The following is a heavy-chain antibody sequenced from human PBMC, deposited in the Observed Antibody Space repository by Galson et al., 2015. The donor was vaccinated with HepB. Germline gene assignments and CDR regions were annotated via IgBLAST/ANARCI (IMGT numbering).Heavy chain of an antibody. D-gene: IGHD2-8*01. CDR3: ARAAGIYCNNGDCYPDFDL. CDR1: GYSFKNYG. J-gene: IGHJ4*02. V-gene: IGHV1-18*01. Sequence: SVKVSCKASGYSFKNYGISWVRQAPGQGLEWMGWISAYNGNTNSPLSLQGRVTMTTDTSTSTAYMELTNLGCDDTAIYYCARAAGIYCNNGDCYPDFDLWGQGTLVTVSS. CDR2: ISAYNGNT.